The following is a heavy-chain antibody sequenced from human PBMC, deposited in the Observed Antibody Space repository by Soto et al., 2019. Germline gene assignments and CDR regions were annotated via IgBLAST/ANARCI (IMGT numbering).Heavy chain of an antibody. Sequence: ASVKVSCKASGYTFTSYGISWVRQAPGQGLEWMGWISAYNGNTNYAQKLQGRVTMTTDTSTSTAYMEQRSLRSDDTAVYYCARDTPQDIVVVPAAIGWFDPWGQGTLVTVSS. CDR2: ISAYNGNT. D-gene: IGHD2-2*01. J-gene: IGHJ5*02. CDR3: ARDTPQDIVVVPAAIGWFDP. V-gene: IGHV1-18*01. CDR1: GYTFTSYG.